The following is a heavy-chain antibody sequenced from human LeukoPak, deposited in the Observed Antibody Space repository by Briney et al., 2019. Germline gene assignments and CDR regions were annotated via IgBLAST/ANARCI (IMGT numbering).Heavy chain of an antibody. CDR1: GGSITPYY. Sequence: SETLSLTRTVSGGSITPYYWSWIRQPPGKGLEWIGYMYYSGSTNYNPSLKSRVTISVDTSKNQFSLTLSSVTAADTAVYYCAGHHPRNTVDFWGQGTLVTVSS. D-gene: IGHD2/OR15-2a*01. J-gene: IGHJ4*02. CDR2: MYYSGST. V-gene: IGHV4-59*01. CDR3: AGHHPRNTVDF.